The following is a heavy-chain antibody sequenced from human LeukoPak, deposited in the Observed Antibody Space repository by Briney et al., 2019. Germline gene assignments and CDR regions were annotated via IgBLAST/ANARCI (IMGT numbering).Heavy chain of an antibody. J-gene: IGHJ6*03. CDR2: INPNSGGT. CDR3: ARDSTNDIVEMYYMDV. CDR1: GYTITDYY. Sequence: GASVKVSCKASGYTITDYYIHWVRQAPGQGLEWMGWINPNSGGTNYAQKFQGRVTMTSDTSISTAYMELSRLRSDDTAVYYCARDSTNDIVEMYYMDVWGKGTTVTISS. V-gene: IGHV1-2*02. D-gene: IGHD5-12*01.